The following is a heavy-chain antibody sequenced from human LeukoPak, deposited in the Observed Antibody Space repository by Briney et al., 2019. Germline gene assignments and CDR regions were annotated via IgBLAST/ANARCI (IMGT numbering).Heavy chain of an antibody. CDR2: INHSGST. V-gene: IGHV4-34*01. J-gene: IGHJ4*02. CDR1: GGSFSGYY. Sequence: PSGTLSLTCAVYGGSFSGYYWSWIRQPPGKGLEWIGDINHSGSTYYNPSLKSRVTISVDTSKNQFSLKLSSVTAADTAVYYGARNFQYFDLPDFWGQGTLVTVSS. CDR3: ARNFQYFDLPDF. D-gene: IGHD2/OR15-2a*01.